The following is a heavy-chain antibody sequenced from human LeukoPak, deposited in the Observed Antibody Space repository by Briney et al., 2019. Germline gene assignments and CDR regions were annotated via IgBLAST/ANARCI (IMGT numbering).Heavy chain of an antibody. V-gene: IGHV3-33*06. J-gene: IGHJ4*02. CDR1: GFTFSSYG. D-gene: IGHD6-13*01. CDR3: AKDDGSSWYGFDY. Sequence: PGRSLRLFCAASGFTFSSYGMHWVPQAPGKGLEWLAVIWYDGSNKYYADSVKGRFTISRDNSKNTLYLQMNSLRAEDTAVYYCAKDDGSSWYGFDYWGQGTLVTVSS. CDR2: IWYDGSNK.